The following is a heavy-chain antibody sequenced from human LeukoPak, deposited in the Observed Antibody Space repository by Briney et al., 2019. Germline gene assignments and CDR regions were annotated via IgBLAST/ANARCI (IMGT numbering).Heavy chain of an antibody. CDR2: ISGSGGST. J-gene: IGHJ6*02. D-gene: IGHD1-7*01. V-gene: IGHV3-23*01. CDR1: GFTFSSYA. CDR3: AKGELELQYYYGMDV. Sequence: PGGSLRLSCAASGFTFSSYAMSWVRQAPGKGLEWVSAISGSGGSTYYADSVKGRFTISRDNSKNTLYLQMNSLRAEDTAVYYCAKGELELQYYYGMDVWGQGTTVTVSS.